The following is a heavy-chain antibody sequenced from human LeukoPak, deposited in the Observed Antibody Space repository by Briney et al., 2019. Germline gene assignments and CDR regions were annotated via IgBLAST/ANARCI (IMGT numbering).Heavy chain of an antibody. CDR2: IYYSGST. J-gene: IGHJ6*03. V-gene: IGHV4-59*01. Sequence: PSETLSLTCTVSGGSISSYYWSWFRQPPGKGLEWIGYIYYSGSTNYNPSLKSRVTISVDTSKNQFSLKLSSVTAADTAVYYCAREIVLADFWSGYYTTSYYMDVWGKGTTVTVSS. CDR3: AREIVLADFWSGYYTTSYYMDV. D-gene: IGHD3-3*01. CDR1: GGSISSYY.